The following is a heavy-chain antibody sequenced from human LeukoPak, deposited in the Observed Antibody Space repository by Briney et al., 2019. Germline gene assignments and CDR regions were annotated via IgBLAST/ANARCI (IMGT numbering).Heavy chain of an antibody. J-gene: IGHJ4*02. D-gene: IGHD6-19*01. CDR1: GGSFSGYY. CDR2: INHSGST. CDR3: ATGAVAGTYYFDY. V-gene: IGHV4-34*01. Sequence: SETLSLTCAVYGGSFSGYYWSWIRQPPGKGLEWIGEINHSGSTNYNPSLKSPVTISVDTSKNQFSLKLSSVTAADTAVYYCATGAVAGTYYFDYWGQGTLVTVSS.